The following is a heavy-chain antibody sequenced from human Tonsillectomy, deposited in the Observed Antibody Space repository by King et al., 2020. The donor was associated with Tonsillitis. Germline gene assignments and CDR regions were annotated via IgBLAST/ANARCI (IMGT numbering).Heavy chain of an antibody. D-gene: IGHD3-9*01. CDR2: ISGSGGRT. V-gene: IGHV3-23*04. CDR3: TKVRYDTLTGFETTIFDY. CDR1: GFTFNNYA. Sequence: VQLVESGGGLVQPGGSLRLSCAASGFTFNNYAMSWVRQAPGKGLEWVSVISGSGGRTYDADSVKGRFTISRDNSKNTLYLQMNSLRAEDTAVYYCTKVRYDTLTGFETTIFDYWGQGTLVTVSS. J-gene: IGHJ4*02.